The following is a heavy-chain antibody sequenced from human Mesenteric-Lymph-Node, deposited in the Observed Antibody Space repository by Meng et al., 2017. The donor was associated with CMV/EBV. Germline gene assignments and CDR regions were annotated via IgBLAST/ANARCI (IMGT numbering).Heavy chain of an antibody. CDR2: ISGSGGST. Sequence: GGSLRLSCAASGFTSSSYAMSWVRQTPGKGLEWVSAISGSGGSTYYADSVKGRFTISRDNSKNTLYLQMNSLRAEDTAVYYCARGGDSSSSSRRGYYYYGMDVWGQGTTVTVSS. J-gene: IGHJ6*02. CDR3: ARGGDSSSSSRRGYYYYGMDV. V-gene: IGHV3-23*01. D-gene: IGHD6-6*01. CDR1: GFTSSSYA.